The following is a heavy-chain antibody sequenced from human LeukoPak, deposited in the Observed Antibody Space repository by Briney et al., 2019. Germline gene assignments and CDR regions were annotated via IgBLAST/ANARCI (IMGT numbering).Heavy chain of an antibody. V-gene: IGHV4-4*07. Sequence: SETLSLTCTVSGGSISSYYWTWIRQPAGKGLEWIGRIYSSGDTYYNPSLNNRVTMSVDTSKNQFSLKLSSVTAADTAVYYCARDVYYYDTSGYYLLDSWGQGTLVTVSS. CDR2: IYSSGDT. CDR3: ARDVYYYDTSGYYLLDS. D-gene: IGHD3-22*01. J-gene: IGHJ4*02. CDR1: GGSISSYY.